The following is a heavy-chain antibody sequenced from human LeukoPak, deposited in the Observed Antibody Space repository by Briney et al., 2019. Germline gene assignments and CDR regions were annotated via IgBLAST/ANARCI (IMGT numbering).Heavy chain of an antibody. CDR2: ISAYNGNT. Sequence: GASVKVSCKASGGTFSSYAISWVRQAPGQGLEWMGWISAYNGNTNYAQKFQGRVSMTTDTSTSTAYMELRSLRSDDTAVYYCARGFYDSSGYYVDGPAFDIWGQGTRVTVSS. CDR1: GGTFSSYA. CDR3: ARGFYDSSGYYVDGPAFDI. V-gene: IGHV1-18*01. J-gene: IGHJ3*02. D-gene: IGHD3-22*01.